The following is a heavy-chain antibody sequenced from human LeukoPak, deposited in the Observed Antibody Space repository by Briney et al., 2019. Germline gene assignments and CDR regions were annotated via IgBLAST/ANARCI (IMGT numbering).Heavy chain of an antibody. CDR3: ARASYYGSGSYYHIDY. V-gene: IGHV4-4*07. J-gene: IGHJ4*02. Sequence: PSETLSLTCTVSGGSIGSYYWSWIRQPAGKGLEWIGRLYIAGSTYYNPSLKSRVTISVDTSKNQFSLKLSSVTAADTAVYYCARASYYGSGSYYHIDYWGQGTLVTVSS. D-gene: IGHD3-10*01. CDR1: GGSIGSYY. CDR2: LYIAGST.